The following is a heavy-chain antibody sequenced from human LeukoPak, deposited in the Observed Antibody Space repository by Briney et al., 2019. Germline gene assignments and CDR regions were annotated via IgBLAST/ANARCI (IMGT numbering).Heavy chain of an antibody. CDR3: ARVPDDYGDCYYYGMDV. CDR1: GYTFTGYY. V-gene: IGHV1-2*02. D-gene: IGHD4-17*01. J-gene: IGHJ6*02. Sequence: ASVKVSCKASGYTFTGYYMHWVRQAPGQGLEWMGWINPNSGGTNYAQKFQGRVTMTRDTSISTAYMELSRLRSDDTAVYYCARVPDDYGDCYYYGMDVWGQGTTVTVPS. CDR2: INPNSGGT.